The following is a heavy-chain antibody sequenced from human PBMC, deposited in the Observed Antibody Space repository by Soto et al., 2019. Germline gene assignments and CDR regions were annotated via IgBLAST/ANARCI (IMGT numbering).Heavy chain of an antibody. CDR2: IYYSGST. Sequence: SETLSLTCTVSGGSISSGDYYWSWIRQPPGKGLEWIGYIYYSGSTYYNPSLKSQVTISVDTSKNQFSLKLSSVTAADTAVYYCARSMAVAGPREGNWFDPWGQGTLVTVSS. CDR3: ARSMAVAGPREGNWFDP. V-gene: IGHV4-30-4*01. D-gene: IGHD6-19*01. CDR1: GGSISSGDYY. J-gene: IGHJ5*02.